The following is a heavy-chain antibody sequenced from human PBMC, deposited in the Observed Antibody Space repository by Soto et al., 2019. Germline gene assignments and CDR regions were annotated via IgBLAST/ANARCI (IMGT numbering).Heavy chain of an antibody. V-gene: IGHV3-21*01. D-gene: IGHD3-22*01. CDR2: ISSSAVYI. Sequence: GGSLRLSCAASGFNFITYSLSWVRQAPGKGLGWVASISSSAVYINYADSVKGRFTISRDNANNSLFLQMNSLRAEDTATYYCVRDGLDYYDTERLYFDNWGQGTLVTVSS. CDR3: VRDGLDYYDTERLYFDN. J-gene: IGHJ4*02. CDR1: GFNFITYS.